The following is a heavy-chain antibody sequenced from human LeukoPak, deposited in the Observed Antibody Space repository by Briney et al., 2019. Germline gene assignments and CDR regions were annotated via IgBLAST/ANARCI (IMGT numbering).Heavy chain of an antibody. CDR3: AKAEWELSPVDY. J-gene: IGHJ4*02. V-gene: IGHV3-66*02. Sequence: PGGSLRLSCAASGFTVSSNYMTWVRQAPGKGLEWVSVIYSSGNTYYADSVKGRFTISRDNSKNTLYLQMNSLRAEDTAVYYCAKAEWELSPVDYWGQGTLVTVSS. CDR1: GFTVSSNY. CDR2: IYSSGNT. D-gene: IGHD1-26*01.